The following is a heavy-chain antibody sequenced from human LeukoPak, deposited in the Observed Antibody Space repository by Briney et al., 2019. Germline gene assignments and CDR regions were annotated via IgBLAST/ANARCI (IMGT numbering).Heavy chain of an antibody. Sequence: GGSLRLSCAASGFTFSSYAMSWVRQAPGKGLEWVSAISGSGGSTYYADSVKGRFTIYRDNSKNTLYLQMNSLRAEDTAVYYCARGDCGTTSCYLDFYYMDVWGKGTTVTISS. J-gene: IGHJ6*03. V-gene: IGHV3-23*01. D-gene: IGHD2-2*01. CDR3: ARGDCGTTSCYLDFYYMDV. CDR2: ISGSGGST. CDR1: GFTFSSYA.